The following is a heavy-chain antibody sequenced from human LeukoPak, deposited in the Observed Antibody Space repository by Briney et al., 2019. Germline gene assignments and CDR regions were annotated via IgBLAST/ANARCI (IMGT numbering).Heavy chain of an antibody. D-gene: IGHD2-2*01. J-gene: IGHJ4*02. Sequence: ASVMVSFKASGYTFTNYGISWVRQAPGQGLEWMAWISANNGETRYAQNLQGRLTMTTGTSTSTAYMELRSLRPDDTAVYYCARVPPSAHQLLSSDYWGQGTQVTVSS. CDR3: ARVPPSAHQLLSSDY. CDR1: GYTFTNYG. V-gene: IGHV1-18*04. CDR2: ISANNGET.